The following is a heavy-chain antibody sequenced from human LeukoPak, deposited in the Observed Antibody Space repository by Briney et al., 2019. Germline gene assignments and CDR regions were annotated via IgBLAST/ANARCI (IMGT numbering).Heavy chain of an antibody. CDR2: IYSGGSI. CDR1: GITVSNNY. CDR3: ARDVVGATGDYYGMDV. V-gene: IGHV3-66*01. D-gene: IGHD1-26*01. J-gene: IGHJ6*02. Sequence: GSLRLSCIASGITVSNNYMSWVRQAPGKGLEWVSVIYSGGSIYYADSVKGRFTIARDNSKNTLFLQMNSLRAADTAVYYCARDVVGATGDYYGMDVWGQGTTVTVSS.